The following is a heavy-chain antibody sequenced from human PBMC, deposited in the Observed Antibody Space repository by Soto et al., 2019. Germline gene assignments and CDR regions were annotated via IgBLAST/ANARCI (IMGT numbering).Heavy chain of an antibody. CDR3: ARDSRDGYNYFDY. D-gene: IGHD5-12*01. CDR2: INPSGGST. CDR1: GDTFTSCY. Sequence: ASVKGSCKASGDTFTSCYIHWVRQAPGQGLEWMGIINPSGGSTSYAQKFQGRVTMTRDTSTSTVYMELSSLRSEDTAVYYCARDSRDGYNYFDYWGKGTLVTVSS. J-gene: IGHJ4*02. V-gene: IGHV1-46*01.